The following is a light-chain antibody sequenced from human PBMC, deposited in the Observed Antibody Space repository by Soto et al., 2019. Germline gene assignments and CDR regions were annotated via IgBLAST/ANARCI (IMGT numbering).Light chain of an antibody. Sequence: DIVMTQSPDSLAVSLGERATINCKSSQSVLYSSNNKNYLAWYQQRPGQPPNLLIYWASTRESGVPDRFSGSGSGTDFTLTINSLQAEDVAIYYCQQYFSFPWTFGQGTKVEIK. V-gene: IGKV4-1*01. J-gene: IGKJ1*01. CDR3: QQYFSFPWT. CDR2: WAS. CDR1: QSVLYSSNNKNY.